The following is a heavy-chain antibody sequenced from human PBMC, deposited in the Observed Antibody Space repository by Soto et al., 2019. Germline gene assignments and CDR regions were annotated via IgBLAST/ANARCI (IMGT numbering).Heavy chain of an antibody. D-gene: IGHD2-2*01. CDR1: GYTFSNYY. CDR2: INPSGDTT. V-gene: IGHV1-46*01. J-gene: IGHJ4*02. Sequence: QVQLVQSGAEVKNPGASVKVSCKASGYTFSNYYMHWVRQAPGEGLEWMGGINPSGDTTYYGPKFLRRLTVTRDTSTSTVYMELISLSSDDTAVYYCAREGATAAKMFDYWGQGTQVTVSS. CDR3: AREGATAAKMFDY.